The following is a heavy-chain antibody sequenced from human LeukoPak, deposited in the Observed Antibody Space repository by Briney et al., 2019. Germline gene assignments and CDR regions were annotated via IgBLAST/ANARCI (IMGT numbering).Heavy chain of an antibody. CDR2: ISAYNGNT. Sequence: ASVKVSCKASGYTFSNYYMHWVRQAPGQGLEWMGWISAYNGNTNYAQKLQGRVTMTTDTSTSTAYMELRSLRSDDTAVYYCARDKGYWFDPWGQGTLVTVSS. CDR1: GYTFSNYY. J-gene: IGHJ5*02. CDR3: ARDKGYWFDP. V-gene: IGHV1-18*01.